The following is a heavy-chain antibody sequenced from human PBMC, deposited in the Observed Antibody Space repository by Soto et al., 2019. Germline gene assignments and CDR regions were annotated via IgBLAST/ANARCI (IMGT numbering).Heavy chain of an antibody. J-gene: IGHJ4*02. CDR2: ITDSGYTA. CDR1: GFSFGTFV. D-gene: IGHD6-19*01. V-gene: IGHV3-23*01. Sequence: GGSLRLSCAASGFSFGTFVMTWFRQAPGGGLEWVASITDSGYTASYAETVEGRFTVSKDNSKNKLHLQMNDLRAEDTATYYCAKNGQWLATPPEAWGQGTLVTVSS. CDR3: AKNGQWLATPPEA.